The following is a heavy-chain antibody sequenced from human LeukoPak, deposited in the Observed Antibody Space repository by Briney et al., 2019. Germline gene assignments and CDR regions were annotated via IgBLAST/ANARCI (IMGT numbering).Heavy chain of an antibody. CDR1: GYTFTGYY. CDR3: ARVSGGTNPDY. J-gene: IGHJ4*02. Sequence: ASVKVSCKASGYTFTGYYMHWVRQAPGQGLEWMGWINPNSGGTNYAQKFQGRVTMTRNTSISTAYMELSSLRSEDTAVFYCARVSGGTNPDYWGQGTLVTVSS. D-gene: IGHD2-15*01. CDR2: INPNSGGT. V-gene: IGHV1-2*02.